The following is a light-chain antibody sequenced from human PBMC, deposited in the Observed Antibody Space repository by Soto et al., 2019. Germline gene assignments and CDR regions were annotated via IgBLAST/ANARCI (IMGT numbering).Light chain of an antibody. CDR1: QSVSSY. CDR2: GAS. Sequence: PGEGATLSCRASQSVSSYLAWYQQKPGQAPRLLIYGASSRATGIPDRFSGSGSGTDFTLTISRLEPEDFAVYYCQQYGSSPRTFGQGTKVDIK. V-gene: IGKV3-20*01. J-gene: IGKJ1*01. CDR3: QQYGSSPRT.